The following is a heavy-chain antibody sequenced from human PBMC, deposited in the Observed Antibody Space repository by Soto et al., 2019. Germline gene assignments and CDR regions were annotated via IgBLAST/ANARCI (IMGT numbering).Heavy chain of an antibody. CDR2: IYSGGTT. CDR3: AGNGWGMATVGM. Sequence: EVQLVESGGGLVQPGGSLRLSCAASGFTVSNNYMIWFRLPPGKGLEWVSLIYSGGTTYYADSVKGRFTISRDHSKNTLYLQMNSLRVEDTAVYYCAGNGWGMATVGMWGPGTLVTVSS. J-gene: IGHJ4*02. V-gene: IGHV3-53*01. CDR1: GFTVSNNY. D-gene: IGHD4-4*01.